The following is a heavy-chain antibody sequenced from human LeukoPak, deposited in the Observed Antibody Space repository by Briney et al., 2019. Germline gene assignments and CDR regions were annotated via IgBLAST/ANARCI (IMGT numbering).Heavy chain of an antibody. CDR2: IYYSGST. CDR1: GGSISSSSYY. Sequence: SETLSLTCTVSGGSISSSSYYWGWIRQPPGKGLEWIGSIYYSGSTYYNPSLKSRVTISVDTSKNQFSLKLSSVTAADTAVYYCARRAGGVDYWGQGTLVTVSS. J-gene: IGHJ4*02. D-gene: IGHD6-13*01. V-gene: IGHV4-39*01. CDR3: ARRAGGVDY.